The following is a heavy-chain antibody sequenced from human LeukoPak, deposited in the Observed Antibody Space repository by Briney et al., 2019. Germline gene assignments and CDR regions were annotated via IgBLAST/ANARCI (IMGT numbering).Heavy chain of an antibody. CDR3: AKGSGTSRPYYLDY. J-gene: IGHJ4*02. Sequence: PGGSLRLSCAASGSAFNNYVMTWVRQAPGKGLDWFSAISGSGDSTYYADSVKGRFTISRDSSKSTMYLQMTSLTAEDTAVYYCAKGSGTSRPYYLDYWGRGTLVTVSS. V-gene: IGHV3-23*01. D-gene: IGHD6-25*01. CDR1: GSAFNNYV. CDR2: ISGSGDST.